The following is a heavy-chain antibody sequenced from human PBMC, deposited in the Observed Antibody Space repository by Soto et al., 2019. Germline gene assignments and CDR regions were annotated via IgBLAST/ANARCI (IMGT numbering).Heavy chain of an antibody. CDR2: VYYTGTT. D-gene: IGHD1-26*01. J-gene: IGHJ3*01. V-gene: IGHV4-61*01. CDR1: GGSVTNGKYY. Sequence: SSETLSLTCTVTGGSVTNGKYYWTWIRQSPGKGLEWIGFVYYTGTTTYNPSLKSRVTISLDPSKSQFSLTMTSVTAADAAVFYCARTGSNYGADAFDVWGQGTRVTVSS. CDR3: ARTGSNYGADAFDV.